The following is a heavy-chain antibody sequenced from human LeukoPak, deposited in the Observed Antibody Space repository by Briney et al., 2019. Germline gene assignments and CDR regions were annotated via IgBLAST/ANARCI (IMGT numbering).Heavy chain of an antibody. CDR1: GFTFDDYG. D-gene: IGHD3-10*01. CDR2: INWNGGST. CDR3: ARKYYGSGSYTYYYYYYMDV. J-gene: IGHJ6*03. Sequence: GGSLRLSCAASGFTFDDYGMSWVRQAPGKGLEWVSGINWNGGSTGYADSVKGRFTISRDNAKNSLYLQMNSLRAEDTALYYCARKYYGSGSYTYYYYYYMDVWGKGTTVTVSS. V-gene: IGHV3-20*04.